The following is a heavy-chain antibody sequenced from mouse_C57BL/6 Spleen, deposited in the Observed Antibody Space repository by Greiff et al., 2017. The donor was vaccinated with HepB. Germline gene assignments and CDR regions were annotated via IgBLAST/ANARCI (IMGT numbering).Heavy chain of an antibody. CDR3: ATNYGSSGGFAY. Sequence: VQLQESGAELVKPGASVKMSCKASGYTFTTYPIEWMKQNHGKSLEWIGNFHPYNDDTKYNEKFKGKATLTVEKSSSAVYLELSRLTSDDSAVYYCATNYGSSGGFAYWGQGTLVTVSA. CDR1: GYTFTTYP. J-gene: IGHJ3*01. CDR2: FHPYNDDT. V-gene: IGHV1-47*01. D-gene: IGHD1-1*01.